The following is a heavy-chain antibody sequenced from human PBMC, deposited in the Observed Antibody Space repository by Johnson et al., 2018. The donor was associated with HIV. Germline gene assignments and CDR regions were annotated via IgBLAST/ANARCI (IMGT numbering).Heavy chain of an antibody. CDR2: IYSGGNT. CDR3: AREGAWEVRPGACDI. D-gene: IGHD1-26*01. V-gene: IGHV3-66*01. CDR1: GFTFSNYE. Sequence: VQLVESGGGLVQPGGSLRLSCAASGFTFSNYEVIWVRQAPGKGLEWVSVIYSGGNTYYADSVRGRFTISRDNSKNTLYLQMNSLRAEDTAVYHCAREGAWEVRPGACDIWGQGTMVTVSS. J-gene: IGHJ3*02.